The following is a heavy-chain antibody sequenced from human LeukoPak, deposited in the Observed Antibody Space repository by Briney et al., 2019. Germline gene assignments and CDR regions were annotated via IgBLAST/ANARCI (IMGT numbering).Heavy chain of an antibody. J-gene: IGHJ4*02. V-gene: IGHV1-2*02. Sequence: GGSLNLSCEASGLTFVASAVHWVRQASGKGLEWMGWINPNSGDTNYAQKFQGRVTMTTDTTISTAYMELSRLRSDDTAVYYCARDIGFWSAPPPDYWGQGTLVTVSS. D-gene: IGHD3-3*01. CDR2: INPNSGDT. CDR3: ARDIGFWSAPPPDY. CDR1: GLTFVASA.